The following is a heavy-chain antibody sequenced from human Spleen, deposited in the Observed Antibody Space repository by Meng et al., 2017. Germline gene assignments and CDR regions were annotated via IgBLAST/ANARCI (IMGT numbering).Heavy chain of an antibody. D-gene: IGHD6-13*01. Sequence: ASVKVSCKASGYTFPDYWLHWVRRAPGQGLEWMGRINPKSGDTHYAQRFQGRVTMTGDTSIGTAYMELSGLRSDDTAMYYCVRDEDISAAGYLFGDYWGQGTLVTVSS. V-gene: IGHV1-2*06. CDR1: GYTFPDYW. J-gene: IGHJ4*02. CDR2: INPKSGDT. CDR3: VRDEDISAAGYLFGDY.